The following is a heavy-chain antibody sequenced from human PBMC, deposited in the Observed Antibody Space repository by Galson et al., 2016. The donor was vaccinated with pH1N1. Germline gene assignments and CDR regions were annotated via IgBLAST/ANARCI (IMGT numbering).Heavy chain of an antibody. D-gene: IGHD1-26*01. CDR1: GYTLTRYY. V-gene: IGHV1-46*03. J-gene: IGHJ3*01. CDR3: AAPHSPRYDFDF. CDR2: IYPRDGGA. Sequence: SVKVSCKASGYTLTRYYMHWVRQAPGQGLEWVGIIYPRDGGAVYAQRLQGRVTLTRDTSTSTVYMELTSLRPDGTAVYYCAAPHSPRYDFDFWGQGTMVTVSS.